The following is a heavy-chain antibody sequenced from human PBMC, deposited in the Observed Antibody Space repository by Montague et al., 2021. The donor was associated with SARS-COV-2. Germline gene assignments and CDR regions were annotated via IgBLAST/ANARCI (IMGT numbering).Heavy chain of an antibody. CDR2: VTTSGTT. CDR1: GGSITGFS. J-gene: IGHJ4*02. D-gene: IGHD6-6*01. CDR3: ARTPTRPLSLDS. V-gene: IGHV4-4*07. Sequence: SETLSLTCAVSGGSITGFSWSWVRQPAGKGLEWIGRVTTSGTTXXXPSXRSRVTMSVDTSKNQFSLNLNYVTAADTAIYYCARTPTRPLSLDSWGQGTLVTVSS.